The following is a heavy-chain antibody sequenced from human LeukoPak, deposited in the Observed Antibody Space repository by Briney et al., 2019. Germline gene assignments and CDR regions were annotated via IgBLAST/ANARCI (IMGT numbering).Heavy chain of an antibody. V-gene: IGHV3-11*04. Sequence: GGSPRLSCEGFGFIFSDYYMNWIRQAPGKGLEWVSYISDSGRTTYYADSVKGRFTISRDNGKNSLYLQMNSLRAGDTAVYYCARVSSAGLYFDYWGQGTLVTVSS. J-gene: IGHJ4*02. CDR1: GFIFSDYY. CDR3: ARVSSAGLYFDY. CDR2: ISDSGRTT. D-gene: IGHD6-19*01.